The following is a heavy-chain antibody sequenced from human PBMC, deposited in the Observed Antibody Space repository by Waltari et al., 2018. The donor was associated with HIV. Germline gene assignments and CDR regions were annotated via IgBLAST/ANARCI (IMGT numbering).Heavy chain of an antibody. Sequence: EVHLVESGGGLVKRGGPLRLSCAASGFSLISYSLNWVRQAPGKGLEWVSSISSSSNFIYYANSVKGRFTISRDNAKNSLYLQMNSLRAEDTAVYYCARDGGSPPNRWFDPWGQGTLVTVSS. J-gene: IGHJ5*02. D-gene: IGHD1-26*01. CDR3: ARDGGSPPNRWFDP. V-gene: IGHV3-21*01. CDR2: ISSSSNFI. CDR1: GFSLISYS.